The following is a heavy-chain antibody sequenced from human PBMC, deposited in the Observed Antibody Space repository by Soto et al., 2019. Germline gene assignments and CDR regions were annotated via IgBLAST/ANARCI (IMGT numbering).Heavy chain of an antibody. J-gene: IGHJ4*02. CDR3: AGDRVASAGSDY. CDR1: GASIRSGGLF. Sequence: PSETLSLTCAVSGASIRSGGLFWSWIRQRPGKGLEWIGYINYNGNTYSNPSLRSRVTVSVDTSKNQFSLNLTSVTDADTAIYYCAGDRVASAGSDYWGQGTLVTVSS. V-gene: IGHV4-31*11. CDR2: INYNGNT. D-gene: IGHD6-13*01.